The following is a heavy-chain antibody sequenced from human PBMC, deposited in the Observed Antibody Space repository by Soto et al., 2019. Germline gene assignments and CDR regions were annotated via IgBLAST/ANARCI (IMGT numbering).Heavy chain of an antibody. Sequence: SLKISCKGSGYSFTSCWISWVRQMPGKGLEWMGRIDPSDSYTNYSPSFQGHVTISADKSISTAYLQWSSLEASDTAMYYCARPGYCSGGSCSYYYYGMDVWGQGTTVTVSS. D-gene: IGHD2-15*01. CDR2: IDPSDSYT. CDR1: GYSFTSCW. CDR3: ARPGYCSGGSCSYYYYGMDV. J-gene: IGHJ6*02. V-gene: IGHV5-10-1*01.